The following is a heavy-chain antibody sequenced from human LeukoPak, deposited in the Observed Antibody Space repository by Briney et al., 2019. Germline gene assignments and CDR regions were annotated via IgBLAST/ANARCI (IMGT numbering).Heavy chain of an antibody. CDR2: INFSGGTT. CDR1: GYTLTSYD. V-gene: IGHV1-46*01. CDR3: ARGRGSGTSLYYFDY. J-gene: IGHJ4*02. Sequence: GASVKVSCKASGYTLTSYDMHWVRQAPGQGLEWMGMINFSGGTTGYAQKFQGRVTMTRDTSTTTVYMDLNSLRSDDTAVYYCARGRGSGTSLYYFDYWGQGTLVTVSS. D-gene: IGHD1-26*01.